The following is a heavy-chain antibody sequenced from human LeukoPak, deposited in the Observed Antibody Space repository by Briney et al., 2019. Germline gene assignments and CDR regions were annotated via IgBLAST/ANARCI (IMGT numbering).Heavy chain of an antibody. CDR3: ARRERSSPVGY. J-gene: IGHJ4*02. CDR2: IYYSGAI. V-gene: IGHV4-59*12. CDR1: GDSMRSYF. Sequence: SETLSLTCTVSGDSMRSYFWSWIRQPPGKGLEWIGYIYYSGAINYNPFLKSRVTISVDASKNKFSLNLNSVTAADTAIYYCARRERSSPVGYWGQGTLVTVSS. D-gene: IGHD5-24*01.